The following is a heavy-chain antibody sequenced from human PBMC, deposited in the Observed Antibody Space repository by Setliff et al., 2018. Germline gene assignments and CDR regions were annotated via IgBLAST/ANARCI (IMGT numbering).Heavy chain of an antibody. CDR3: ARPPPGPFYYDGGNYFDY. V-gene: IGHV1-18*01. CDR2: ISPYIDKT. J-gene: IGHJ4*02. CDR1: GYTFTDYG. Sequence: ASVKVSCKASGYTFTDYGISWVRQAPGQGPEWMGWISPYIDKTNYAQNLQGRVTMTTDTSTNTAYMELRSLRSDDTAVYYCARPPPGPFYYDGGNYFDYWGQGTLVTVSS. D-gene: IGHD3-22*01.